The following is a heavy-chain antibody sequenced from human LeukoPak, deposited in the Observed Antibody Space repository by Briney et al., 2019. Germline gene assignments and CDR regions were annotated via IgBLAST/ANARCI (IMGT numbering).Heavy chain of an antibody. D-gene: IGHD1-26*01. CDR3: ARGPAANSGNYYVGDY. Sequence: GGSLRLSCAASGFTFSSYWMSWVRQAPGKGLEWVANIKQDGSEKYYVDSVKGRFTISRDNAKNTLYLQMNSLRAEDTAVYYCARGPAANSGNYYVGDYWGQGTLVTVSS. CDR1: GFTFSSYW. V-gene: IGHV3-7*01. J-gene: IGHJ4*02. CDR2: IKQDGSEK.